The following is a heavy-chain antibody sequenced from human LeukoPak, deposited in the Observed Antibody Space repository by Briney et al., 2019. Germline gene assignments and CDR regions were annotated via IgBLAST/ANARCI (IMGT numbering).Heavy chain of an antibody. CDR3: ARGGGYGSGSYYLHY. Sequence: SETLSLTCTVSGGSISSGGYYWNWIRRHPGKGLEWIGYIYYSGSTYYNPSLKSRITISVDTSKNQFSLKLSSVTAADTAVYYCARGGGYGSGSYYLHYWGQGTLVTVSS. CDR1: GGSISSGGYY. V-gene: IGHV4-31*03. J-gene: IGHJ4*02. CDR2: IYYSGST. D-gene: IGHD3-10*01.